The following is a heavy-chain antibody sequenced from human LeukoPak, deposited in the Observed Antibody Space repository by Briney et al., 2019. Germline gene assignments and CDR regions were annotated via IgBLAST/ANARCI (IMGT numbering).Heavy chain of an antibody. CDR2: ISSSSSYI. J-gene: IGHJ4*02. D-gene: IGHD1-26*01. CDR3: ARDGERGYYFDY. Sequence: GGSLRLSCAASGFTFSSYSMNWVRQAPGKGLEWVSSISSSSSYIYYADSVKGRFTISRDNAKNSPYLQMNSLRAEDTAVYYCARDGERGYYFDYWGQGTLVTVSS. CDR1: GFTFSSYS. V-gene: IGHV3-21*01.